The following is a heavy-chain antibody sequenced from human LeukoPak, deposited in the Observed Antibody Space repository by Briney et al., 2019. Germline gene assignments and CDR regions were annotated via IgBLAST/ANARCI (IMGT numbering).Heavy chain of an antibody. CDR1: GFTLSTYS. D-gene: IGHD3-22*01. V-gene: IGHV3-48*04. Sequence: PGGSLRLSCAASGFTLSTYSMNWVRQAPGKGLEWVSYISSSGSTIYYADSVKGRFTISRDNAKNSLYLQMNSLRAEDTAVYYCARGSEGIVVVTTPFDYWGQGTLVTVSS. J-gene: IGHJ4*02. CDR2: ISSSGSTI. CDR3: ARGSEGIVVVTTPFDY.